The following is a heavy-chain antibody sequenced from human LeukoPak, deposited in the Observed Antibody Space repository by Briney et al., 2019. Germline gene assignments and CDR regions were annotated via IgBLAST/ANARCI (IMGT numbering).Heavy chain of an antibody. Sequence: SETLSLTCAVYGGSFSGYYWSWIRQPPGKGIEWIGEINHSGSTNYNPSLKSRVTISVDTSKNQFSLKLSSVTAADTAVYFCARVRGSSWNTGYYYHFMDVWGKGTTVTISS. J-gene: IGHJ6*03. D-gene: IGHD6-13*01. V-gene: IGHV4-34*01. CDR1: GGSFSGYY. CDR3: ARVRGSSWNTGYYYHFMDV. CDR2: INHSGST.